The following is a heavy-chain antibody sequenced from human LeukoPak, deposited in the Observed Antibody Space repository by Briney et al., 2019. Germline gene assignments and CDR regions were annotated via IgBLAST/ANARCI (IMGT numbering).Heavy chain of an antibody. Sequence: GGSLRLSCAASGFTFSSYSMNWVRQAPGKGLEWVSYISSSSSTIYYADSVKGRFTISRDNAKNSLYLQMNSLRAEDTAVYYCAREGDIVATDIDYWGQGTLVTVSS. CDR3: AREGDIVATDIDY. V-gene: IGHV3-48*04. J-gene: IGHJ4*02. CDR1: GFTFSSYS. D-gene: IGHD5-12*01. CDR2: ISSSSSTI.